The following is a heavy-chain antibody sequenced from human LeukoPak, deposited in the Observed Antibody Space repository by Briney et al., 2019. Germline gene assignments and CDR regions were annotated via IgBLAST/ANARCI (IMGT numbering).Heavy chain of an antibody. CDR1: GFTFSSYA. CDR3: ARGPYSSSSSTYDY. D-gene: IGHD6-6*01. CDR2: ISSNGGST. J-gene: IGHJ4*02. V-gene: IGHV3-64*01. Sequence: PGGSLRLSCAASGFTFSSYAMHWVRQAPGKGLEYVSAISSNGGSTYYANSVKGRFTISGDNSKNTLYLQMGSLRAEDMAVYYCARGPYSSSSSTYDYWGQGTLVTVSS.